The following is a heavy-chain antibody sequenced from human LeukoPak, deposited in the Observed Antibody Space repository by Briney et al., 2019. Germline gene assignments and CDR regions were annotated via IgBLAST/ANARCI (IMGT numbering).Heavy chain of an antibody. CDR3: ARDSYDFLTGRYSGSGGDY. J-gene: IGHJ4*02. D-gene: IGHD3/OR15-3a*01. CDR2: ISGDNGNT. CDR1: GYTFSSCG. Sequence: GASVKVSCKASGYTFSSCGITWVREAPGRGLEWMGWISGDNGNTHYAQQFPGRVTMTTDTSTSTVYTELRTLRSDDTAVYYCARDSYDFLTGRYSGSGGDYWGQGTLVTVSS. V-gene: IGHV1-18*01.